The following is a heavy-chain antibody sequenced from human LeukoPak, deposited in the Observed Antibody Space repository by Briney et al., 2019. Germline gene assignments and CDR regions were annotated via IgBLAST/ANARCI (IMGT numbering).Heavy chain of an antibody. CDR2: IYSDNT. V-gene: IGHV3-53*01. CDR1: GFTVSSNS. CDR3: AREYYGARAFDI. Sequence: GGSLRLSCTVSGFTVSSNSMSWVRQAPGKGLEWVSFIYSDNTHYSDSVKGRFTISRDNSKNTLYLQMNSLRAEDTALYYCAREYYGARAFDIWGQGTMVTVSS. D-gene: IGHD4-17*01. J-gene: IGHJ3*02.